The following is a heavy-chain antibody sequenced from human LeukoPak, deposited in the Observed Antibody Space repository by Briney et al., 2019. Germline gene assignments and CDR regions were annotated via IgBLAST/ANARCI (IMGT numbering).Heavy chain of an antibody. CDR1: GYTFTSYD. V-gene: IGHV1-24*01. Sequence: ASVKVSCKASGYTFTSYDINWVRQAPGKGLEWMGGFDPEDGETIYAQKFQGRVTMTEDTSTDTAYMELSSLRSEDTAVYYCATFPAVAGRNYWGQGTLVTVSS. D-gene: IGHD6-19*01. CDR2: FDPEDGET. J-gene: IGHJ4*02. CDR3: ATFPAVAGRNY.